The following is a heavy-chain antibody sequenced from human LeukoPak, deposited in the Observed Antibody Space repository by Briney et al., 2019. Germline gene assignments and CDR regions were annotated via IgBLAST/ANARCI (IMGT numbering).Heavy chain of an antibody. CDR2: IYHSGST. V-gene: IGHV4-38-2*02. J-gene: IGHJ4*02. Sequence: PSETLSLTCAVSGYSISSGYYWGWIRQPPGKGLEWIGSIYHSGSTYYNPSLKSRVTISVDTSKNQFSLKLSSVTAADTAVYYCAREGGATQPFDYWGQGTLVTVYS. CDR3: AREGGATQPFDY. D-gene: IGHD1-26*01. CDR1: GYSISSGYY.